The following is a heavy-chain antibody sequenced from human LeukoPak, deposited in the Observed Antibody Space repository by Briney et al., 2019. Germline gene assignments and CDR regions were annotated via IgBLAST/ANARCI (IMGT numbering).Heavy chain of an antibody. Sequence: GGSLRLSCAASGFTFSGSAMHWVRQASGKGLEWVGRIRSKANSYATAYAASVKGRFTISRDESKNTAYLQMNSLKTEDTAVYYCTRERKYYYDSSGYFDYWGQGTLVTVFS. D-gene: IGHD3-22*01. CDR2: IRSKANSYAT. J-gene: IGHJ4*02. CDR1: GFTFSGSA. CDR3: TRERKYYYDSSGYFDY. V-gene: IGHV3-73*01.